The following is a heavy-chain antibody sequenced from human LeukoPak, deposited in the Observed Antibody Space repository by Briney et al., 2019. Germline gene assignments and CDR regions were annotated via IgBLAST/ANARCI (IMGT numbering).Heavy chain of an antibody. CDR2: IYTSGST. Sequence: SETLSLTCTVSGGSISSGSYYWSWIGQPAGKGLEWIGRIYTSGSTNYNPSLKSRVTISVDTSKNQFPLKLSSVTAADTAVYYCAREEGYSSSSLWFDPWGQGTLVTVSS. D-gene: IGHD6-6*01. CDR3: AREEGYSSSSLWFDP. CDR1: GGSISSGSYY. V-gene: IGHV4-61*02. J-gene: IGHJ5*02.